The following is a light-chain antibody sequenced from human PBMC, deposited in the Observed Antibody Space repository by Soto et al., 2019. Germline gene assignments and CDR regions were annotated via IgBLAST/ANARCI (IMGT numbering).Light chain of an antibody. CDR2: EGN. CDR1: TRDIGGYNL. J-gene: IGLJ1*01. CDR3: CSYAGFSSVV. V-gene: IGLV2-23*03. Sequence: QSVLAQPACVSLSPGQSITISCTGTTRDIGGYNLVSWYQQHPGRAPKLMIYEGNKRPSRVSNRFSASKSGNTAALTISGLQDEDEADYYCCSYAGFSSVVFGSGTKVTVL.